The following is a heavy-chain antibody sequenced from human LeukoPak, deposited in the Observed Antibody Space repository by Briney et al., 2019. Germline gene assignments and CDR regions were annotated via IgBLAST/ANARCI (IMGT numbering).Heavy chain of an antibody. V-gene: IGHV3-21*04. CDR3: AKGFQWEPPR. D-gene: IGHD1-26*01. CDR2: ISSSSSYI. CDR1: GFTFSSYS. J-gene: IGHJ4*02. Sequence: GGSLRLSCAASGFTFSSYSMNWVRQAPGKGLEWVSSISSSSSYIYYADSVKGRFTISRDNSKNTLYLQMNSLRAEDTAVYYCAKGFQWEPPRWGQGTLVTVSS.